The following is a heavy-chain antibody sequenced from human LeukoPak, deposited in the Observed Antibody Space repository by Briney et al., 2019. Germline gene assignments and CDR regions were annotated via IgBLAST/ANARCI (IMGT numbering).Heavy chain of an antibody. CDR2: INPNSGGT. J-gene: IGHJ6*02. Sequence: ASVKVSCKASGYTFTGYYMHWVRQAPGQGLEWMGWINPNSGGTNYAQKFQGRVTMTRDTSISTAYMELSRLRSDDTAVYYCARITLSWGKTAATRDYYYYGMDVWGQGTTVTVSS. V-gene: IGHV1-2*02. CDR1: GYTFTGYY. D-gene: IGHD2-15*01. CDR3: ARITLSWGKTAATRDYYYYGMDV.